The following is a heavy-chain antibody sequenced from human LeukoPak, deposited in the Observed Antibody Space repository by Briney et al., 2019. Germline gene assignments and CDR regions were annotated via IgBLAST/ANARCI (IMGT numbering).Heavy chain of an antibody. V-gene: IGHV3-7*01. J-gene: IGHJ6*03. CDR2: IKKDGSEK. Sequence: GSLRLSCAASGFTFSTYWMSWVRQAPGKGLEWVANIKKDGSEKYYVDSVRGRFTISRDNAENSLYLQMNSLRAEDTAVYFCARASKGAYDFWSGYLGNNYYYYYMDVWGKRTTVTVSS. D-gene: IGHD3-3*01. CDR1: GFTFSTYW. CDR3: ARASKGAYDFWSGYLGNNYYYYYMDV.